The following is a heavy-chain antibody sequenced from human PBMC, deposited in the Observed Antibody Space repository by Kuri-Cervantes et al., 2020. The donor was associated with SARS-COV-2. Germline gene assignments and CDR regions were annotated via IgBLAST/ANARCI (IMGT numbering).Heavy chain of an antibody. CDR3: ASQDGIVGSDY. J-gene: IGHJ4*02. D-gene: IGHD1-26*01. Sequence: GSLRLSCTVSGGSISSSSYYWGWIRQPPGKGLEWIGSIYYSGSTYYNPSLKSRVTISVDTSKNQFSLKLSSVTAADTAVYYCASQDGIVGSDYWGQGTLVTVSS. CDR2: IYYSGST. V-gene: IGHV4-39*01. CDR1: GGSISSSSYY.